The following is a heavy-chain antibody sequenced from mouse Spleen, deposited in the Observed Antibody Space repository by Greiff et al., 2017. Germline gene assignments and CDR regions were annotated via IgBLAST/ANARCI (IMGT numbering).Heavy chain of an antibody. Sequence: QVTLKVCGPGILQPSQTLSLTCSFSGFSLSTFGMGVGWIRQPSGKGLEWLAHIWWDDDKYYNPALKSRLTISKDTSKNQVFLKIANVDTADTATYYCARMTGFITTVVATEDYWGQGTSVTVSS. CDR2: IWWDDDK. CDR1: GFSLSTFGMG. V-gene: IGHV8-8*01. D-gene: IGHD1-1*01. J-gene: IGHJ4*01. CDR3: ARMTGFITTVVATEDY.